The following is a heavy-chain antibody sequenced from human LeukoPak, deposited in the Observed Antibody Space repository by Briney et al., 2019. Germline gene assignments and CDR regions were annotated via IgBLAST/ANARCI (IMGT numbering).Heavy chain of an antibody. CDR1: GFTFSSYW. CDR3: TRGSGSPACYY. J-gene: IGHJ4*02. CDR2: IKQDGSEK. V-gene: IGHV3-7*03. Sequence: GGSLRLSCAASGFTFSSYWMSWVRQAPGKGLEWVANIKQDGSEKYYVDSVKGRFTISRDNAKNSLYLQMNSLRAEDTAVYYFTRGSGSPACYYSGQGTLVTASS. D-gene: IGHD3-3*01.